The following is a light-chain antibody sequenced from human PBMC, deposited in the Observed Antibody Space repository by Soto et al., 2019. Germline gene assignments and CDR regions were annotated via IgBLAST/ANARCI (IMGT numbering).Light chain of an antibody. V-gene: IGLV1-47*01. CDR2: RNN. Sequence: IGSDFVFWFQQLPGTAPILLIYRNNQRPSGVPDRFSGSKSGTSASLAISGLRSEDEADYYCVSWDASLSAWVFGGGTKLTVL. CDR1: IGSDF. J-gene: IGLJ3*02. CDR3: VSWDASLSAWV.